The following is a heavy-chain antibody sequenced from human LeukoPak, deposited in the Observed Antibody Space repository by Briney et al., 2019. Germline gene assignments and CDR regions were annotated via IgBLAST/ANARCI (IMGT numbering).Heavy chain of an antibody. D-gene: IGHD2-21*02. CDR1: GFTFTSSV. CDR3: AGDPDSFVTAPNDAFDI. V-gene: IGHV1-58*02. J-gene: IGHJ3*02. CDR2: IAVGSGDT. Sequence: GGSLRLSCAASGFTFTSSVMQWVRQARGQRLEWIGWIAVGSGDTDYAQKFQERVTITRDMSTSTAYMELSSLRSEDTAVYYFAGDPDSFVTAPNDAFDIWGQRKIVTVSS.